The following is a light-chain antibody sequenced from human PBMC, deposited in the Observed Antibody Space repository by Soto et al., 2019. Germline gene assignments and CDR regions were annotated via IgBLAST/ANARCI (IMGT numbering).Light chain of an antibody. Sequence: EIVLTQSPGTLSLSPGKRATLSCRASQSVSSSYLAWYQQKPGQAPRLLIYGASSRATGIPDRFSGSGSGTDFTLTISRLEPEDFAVYYCQQYGSSPRTFGQGTKVDNK. V-gene: IGKV3-20*01. CDR2: GAS. CDR1: QSVSSSY. CDR3: QQYGSSPRT. J-gene: IGKJ1*01.